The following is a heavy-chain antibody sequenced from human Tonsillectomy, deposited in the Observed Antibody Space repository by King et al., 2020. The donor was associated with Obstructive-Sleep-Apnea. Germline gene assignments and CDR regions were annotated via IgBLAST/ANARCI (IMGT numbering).Heavy chain of an antibody. CDR2: ISGSGGST. Sequence: EVQLVESGGGLVQPGGSLRLSCAASGFTFSSYAMSWVRQAPGKGLEWVSAISGSGGSTYYADSVKGRFTISRDNSKNTLYLQMNSLRAEDTAVYYCAKDVPLSGTYYGYFQHWGQGTLVTVSS. V-gene: IGHV3-23*04. CDR1: GFTFSSYA. J-gene: IGHJ1*01. D-gene: IGHD1-26*01. CDR3: AKDVPLSGTYYGYFQH.